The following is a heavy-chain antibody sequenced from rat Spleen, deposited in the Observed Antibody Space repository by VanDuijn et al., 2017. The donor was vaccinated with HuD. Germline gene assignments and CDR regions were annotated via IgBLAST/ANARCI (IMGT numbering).Heavy chain of an antibody. V-gene: IGHV5-31*01. J-gene: IGHJ3*01. D-gene: IGHD1-4*01. CDR2: INYDGGNT. CDR1: GFTFNNYW. CDR3: ATAGARVSRFAY. Sequence: EVQLVESGGGLVQPGGSLKLSCVASGFTFNNYWMTWIRQAPGKGLEWVASINYDGGNTYYRDSVKGRFTISRDNAKSILYLQMDSLRSEDTATYYCATAGARVSRFAYWGQGTLVTVSS.